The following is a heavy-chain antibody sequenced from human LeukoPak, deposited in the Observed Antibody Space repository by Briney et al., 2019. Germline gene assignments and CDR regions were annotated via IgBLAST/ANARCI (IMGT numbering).Heavy chain of an antibody. J-gene: IGHJ4*02. CDR3: ARDEHQYYSESSGRFDF. V-gene: IGHV3-7*04. CDR1: GFTFSFYW. CDR2: IKQEGSEK. D-gene: IGHD3-22*01. Sequence: GGSLRLSCVASGFTFSFYWMAWVRQAPGKGLERVANIKQEGSEKYYVDSARGRFTISRDNAKNSLYLQMNSLRAEDTAVYYCARDEHQYYSESSGRFDFWGQGVLVTVSS.